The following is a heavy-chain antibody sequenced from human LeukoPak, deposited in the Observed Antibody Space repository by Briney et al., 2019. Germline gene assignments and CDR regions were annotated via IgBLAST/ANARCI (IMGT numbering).Heavy chain of an antibody. CDR2: INWNGGSR. CDR1: GFTFGSYG. D-gene: IGHD3-22*01. Sequence: PGGSLRLSCAASGFTFGSYGMHWVRQAPGKGLEWVSGINWNGGSRGYADSVKGRFTISRDNAKNSLYLQMNSLRAEDTALYYCARSRHSYDSSGFPHYWGQGTLVTVSS. V-gene: IGHV3-20*04. CDR3: ARSRHSYDSSGFPHY. J-gene: IGHJ4*02.